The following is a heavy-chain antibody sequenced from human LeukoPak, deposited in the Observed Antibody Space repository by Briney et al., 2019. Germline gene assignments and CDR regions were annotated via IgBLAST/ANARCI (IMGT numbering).Heavy chain of an antibody. J-gene: IGHJ4*02. CDR2: INHSGST. CDR1: GGSFSGYY. CDR3: ARSNIVAVPAAISVDY. V-gene: IGHV4-34*01. Sequence: SETLSLTCAVYGGSFSGYYWSWIRQPPGKGLEWIGEINHSGSTNYNPSLKSRVTISVDTSKNQFSLKLSSVTAADTAVYYCARSNIVAVPAAISVDYWGQGTLVTVSS. D-gene: IGHD2-2*01.